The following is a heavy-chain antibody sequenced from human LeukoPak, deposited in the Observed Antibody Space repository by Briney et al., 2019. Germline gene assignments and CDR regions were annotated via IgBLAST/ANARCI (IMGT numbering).Heavy chain of an antibody. J-gene: IGHJ4*02. D-gene: IGHD2-21*02. CDR2: IYASGNT. CDR3: ARQGVATAIDY. V-gene: IGHV4-4*07. CDR1: GGSISSYY. Sequence: SETLSLTCTVSGGSISSYYWSWIRQPAGRGLEWIGRIYASGNTNYNPSLKSRVTMSVDTSKNLFALKLSSVTAADTAVYYCARQGVATAIDYWGQGTLVTVSS.